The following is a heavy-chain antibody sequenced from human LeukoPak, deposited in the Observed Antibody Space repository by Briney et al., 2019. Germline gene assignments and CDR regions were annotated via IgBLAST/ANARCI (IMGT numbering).Heavy chain of an antibody. V-gene: IGHV1-69*13. Sequence: SVKVSCKASGGTFISYAISWVRQAPGQGLEWMGGIIPIFGTANYAQKFQGRVTITADESTSTAYMELSSLRSEDTAVYYCARGSYCSGGSCSDYPFDYWGQGTLVTVSS. CDR3: ARGSYCSGGSCSDYPFDY. CDR1: GGTFISYA. J-gene: IGHJ4*02. D-gene: IGHD2-15*01. CDR2: IIPIFGTA.